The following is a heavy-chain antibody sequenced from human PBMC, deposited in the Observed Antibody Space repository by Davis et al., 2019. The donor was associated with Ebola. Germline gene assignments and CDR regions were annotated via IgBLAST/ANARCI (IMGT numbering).Heavy chain of an antibody. V-gene: IGHV3-30*03. CDR2: ISHDDSNK. D-gene: IGHD2-15*01. CDR1: GFTFSSYG. J-gene: IGHJ4*02. CDR3: ARHMHTSSWWGPLDC. Sequence: PGGSLRLSCAASGFTFSSYGMHWVRQAPGKGLEWVALISHDDSNKYYGDSVKGRFIISRDNSNNTVYLQMNSLGPEDTAVYYCARHMHTSSWWGPLDCWGQGTPVTVSS.